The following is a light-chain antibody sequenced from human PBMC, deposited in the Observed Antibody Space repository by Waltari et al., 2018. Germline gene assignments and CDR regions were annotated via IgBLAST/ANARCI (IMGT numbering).Light chain of an antibody. V-gene: IGLV1-44*01. Sequence: QSVLTQPPSASGTPGQGVTISCSGSSSNIGGNSVSWYQQLPGSAPKLLIYPNKQRPSGVPDRFSGSKSGTSASLAISGLQSEDEAHYYCAAWDDTLNGRVFGGGTKVTVL. CDR3: AAWDDTLNGRV. CDR2: PNK. CDR1: SSNIGGNS. J-gene: IGLJ3*02.